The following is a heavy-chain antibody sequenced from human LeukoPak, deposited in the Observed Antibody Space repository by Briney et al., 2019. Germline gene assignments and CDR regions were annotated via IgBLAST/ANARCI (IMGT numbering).Heavy chain of an antibody. D-gene: IGHD3-22*01. V-gene: IGHV1-18*01. CDR3: ARSGIGYYDSSGYYFRYVGAFDI. Sequence: GASVKVSCKASGYTFTSYGISWVRQAPGQGLEWMGWISAYNGNTNYAQKLQGRVTMTTDTSTSTAYMELRSLRSDDTAVYYCARSGIGYYDSSGYYFRYVGAFDIWGQGTMVTVSS. J-gene: IGHJ3*02. CDR2: ISAYNGNT. CDR1: GYTFTSYG.